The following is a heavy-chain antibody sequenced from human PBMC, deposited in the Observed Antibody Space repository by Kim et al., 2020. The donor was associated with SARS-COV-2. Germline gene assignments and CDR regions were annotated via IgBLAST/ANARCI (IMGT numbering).Heavy chain of an antibody. CDR1: GFTFSDST. D-gene: IGHD6-13*01. CDR2: IRSKTKNYVT. Sequence: GGSLRLSCAASGFTFSDSTMHWVRQASGKGLEWVGRIRSKTKNYVTAYAASVKGRFTVSRDDSKSTAYLQMNSPRAGDTAIYYCIKSLGSSSAYWGRGTLVTVSS. V-gene: IGHV3-73*01. J-gene: IGHJ4*02. CDR3: IKSLGSSSAY.